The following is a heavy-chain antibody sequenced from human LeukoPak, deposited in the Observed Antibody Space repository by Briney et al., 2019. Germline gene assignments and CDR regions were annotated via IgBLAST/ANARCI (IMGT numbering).Heavy chain of an antibody. CDR2: INHSGST. CDR3: ARGRNRQWLFTPYFDY. J-gene: IGHJ4*02. D-gene: IGHD3-22*01. Sequence: SETLSLTCAVYGGSFSGYYWSWIRQPPGKGLEWIGEINHSGSTNYNPSLKSRVTISVDTSKNQFSLKLSPVTAADTAVYYCARGRNRQWLFTPYFDYWGQGTLVTVSS. CDR1: GGSFSGYY. V-gene: IGHV4-34*01.